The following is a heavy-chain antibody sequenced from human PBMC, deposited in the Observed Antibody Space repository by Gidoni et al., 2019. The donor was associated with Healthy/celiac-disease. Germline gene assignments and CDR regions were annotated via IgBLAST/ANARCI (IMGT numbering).Heavy chain of an antibody. D-gene: IGHD3-22*01. J-gene: IGHJ2*01. CDR1: GFPFSSYA. CDR3: AKARGDYYDSSGYFWYFDL. CDR2: ISGSGGST. Sequence: EVQLLESGGGLVQPGGSLRLSCAASGFPFSSYAMSWVRQAPGKGLEWVSAISGSGGSTYYADSVKGRFTISRDNSKNTLYLQMNSLRAEDTAVYYCAKARGDYYDSSGYFWYFDLWGRGTLVTVSS. V-gene: IGHV3-23*01.